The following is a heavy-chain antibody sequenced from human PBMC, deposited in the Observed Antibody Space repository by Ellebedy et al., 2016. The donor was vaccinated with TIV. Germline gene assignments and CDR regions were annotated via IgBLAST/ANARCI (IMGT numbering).Heavy chain of an antibody. CDR2: IDPSDSYT. CDR3: ARLLGERRAIHYYYGMDV. Sequence: GESLKISCKGSGYSFTSYWISWVRQMPGKGLEWMGRIDPSDSYTNYSPSFQGHVTISADKSISTAYLQWSSLKASDTAMYYCARLLGERRAIHYYYGMDVWGQGTTVTVSS. CDR1: GYSFTSYW. J-gene: IGHJ6*02. V-gene: IGHV5-10-1*01. D-gene: IGHD1-1*01.